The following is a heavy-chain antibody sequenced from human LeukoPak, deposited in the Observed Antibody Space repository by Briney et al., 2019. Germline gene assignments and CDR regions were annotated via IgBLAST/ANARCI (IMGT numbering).Heavy chain of an antibody. D-gene: IGHD1-26*01. CDR3: ARDSGRHTPFDY. V-gene: IGHV4-30-2*01. J-gene: IGHJ4*02. CDR1: GGSISSGGYY. Sequence: SETLSLTCTVSGGSISSGGYYWSWIRQPPGKGLEWIGYIYHSGSTYYNPSLKSRVTISVDRSKNQFSLKLSSVTAADTAVYYCARDSGRHTPFDYWGQGTLVTVSS. CDR2: IYHSGST.